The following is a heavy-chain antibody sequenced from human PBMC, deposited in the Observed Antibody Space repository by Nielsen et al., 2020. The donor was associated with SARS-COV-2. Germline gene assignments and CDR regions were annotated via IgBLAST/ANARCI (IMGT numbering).Heavy chain of an antibody. CDR1: GGSFSGYY. CDR2: INHSGST. J-gene: IGHJ3*02. D-gene: IGHD3-22*01. CDR3: ARALPGGAIHYDSSGYYSIHDAFDI. V-gene: IGHV4-34*01. Sequence: GSLRLSCAVYGGSFSGYYWSWIRQPPGKGLEWIGEINHSGSTNYNPSLKSRVTISVDTSKNQFSLKLSSVTAADTAVYYCARALPGGAIHYDSSGYYSIHDAFDIWGQGTMVTVSS.